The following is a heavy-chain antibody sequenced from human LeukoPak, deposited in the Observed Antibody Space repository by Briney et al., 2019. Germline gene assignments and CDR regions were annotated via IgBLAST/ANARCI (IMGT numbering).Heavy chain of an antibody. CDR3: TRPPTYYYGSGSYYARTALDY. D-gene: IGHD3-10*01. CDR1: GFTFSYYY. Sequence: PGGSLRLSCAASGFTFSYYYMSWVRQAPGKGLEWVGFIRSKAYGGTTEYAASVKGRFTISRDDSKSIAYLQMNSLKTEDTAVYYCTRPPTYYYGSGSYYARTALDYWGQGTLVTVSS. CDR2: IRSKAYGGTT. J-gene: IGHJ4*02. V-gene: IGHV3-49*04.